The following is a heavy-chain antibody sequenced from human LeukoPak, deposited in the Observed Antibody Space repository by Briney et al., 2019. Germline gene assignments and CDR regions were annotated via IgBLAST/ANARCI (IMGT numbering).Heavy chain of an antibody. CDR2: IYYSGST. D-gene: IGHD2-15*01. CDR3: ARDYHQGFFDY. Sequence: SETLSLTCTVSGGSISSYYWSWIRQPPGKGLEWIGYIYYSGSTNYNPSLKSRVTISVDTSKNQFSLKLSSVTAADTAVYYCARDYHQGFFDYWGQGTLVTVSS. J-gene: IGHJ4*02. V-gene: IGHV4-59*01. CDR1: GGSISSYY.